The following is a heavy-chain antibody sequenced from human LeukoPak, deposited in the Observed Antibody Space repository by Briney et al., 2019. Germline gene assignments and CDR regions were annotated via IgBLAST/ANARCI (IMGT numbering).Heavy chain of an antibody. CDR1: GGSISSSSYY. CDR2: FHYTGST. V-gene: IGHV4-39*07. Sequence: SETLSLTCSVSGGSISSSSYYWGWIRQPPGKGLEWIGTFHYTGSTNYNPSLKSRVTISVETSKNQFSLKLKSVTAADTAVYYCARGGYYGSGNDFRFDPWGQGTLVTVSS. CDR3: ARGGYYGSGNDFRFDP. D-gene: IGHD3-10*01. J-gene: IGHJ5*02.